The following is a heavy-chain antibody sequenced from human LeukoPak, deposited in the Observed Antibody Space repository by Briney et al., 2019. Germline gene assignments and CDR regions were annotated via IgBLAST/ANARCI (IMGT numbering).Heavy chain of an antibody. V-gene: IGHV3-7*01. J-gene: IGHJ3*02. Sequence: PGGSLRLSCAASGFTFSSYWMSWVRQAPGKGLEWVANIKQDGSEKYYVDSVKGRSTISRDNAKNSLYLQMNSLRAEDTAVYYCASVTTWNAFDIWGQGTMVTVSS. CDR1: GFTFSSYW. CDR2: IKQDGSEK. D-gene: IGHD1-1*01. CDR3: ASVTTWNAFDI.